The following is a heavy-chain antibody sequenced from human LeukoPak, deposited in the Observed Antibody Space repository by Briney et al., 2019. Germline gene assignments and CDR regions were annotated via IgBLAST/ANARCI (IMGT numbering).Heavy chain of an antibody. J-gene: IGHJ2*01. Sequence: SETLSLTCAVFVGSFSDYYWTWIRQPPGKGLEWIGEVNHRGSTNYSPSVKSRVAISIDRSKKQFSLRLSSVTAADTAVYFCARGDPRRDYYWYFDLWGRGNLVTVSS. CDR2: VNHRGST. CDR1: VGSFSDYY. CDR3: ARGDPRRDYYWYFDL. V-gene: IGHV4-34*01. D-gene: IGHD3/OR15-3a*01.